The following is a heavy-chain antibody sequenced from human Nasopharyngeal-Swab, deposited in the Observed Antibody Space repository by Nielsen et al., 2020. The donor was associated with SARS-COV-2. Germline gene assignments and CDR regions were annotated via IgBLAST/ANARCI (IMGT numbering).Heavy chain of an antibody. Sequence: SLKIYCAVSGVPFSNTIVSWVRPAPGEGLEWGSVISFDGSTYYGDSVKGRSTISRDDSRNTVFLHLNTLRAEDTAVYYCARERYTSGRCGIYDNWGHGTMVTVSS. D-gene: IGHD6-19*01. J-gene: IGHJ3*02. CDR1: GVPFSNTI. CDR2: ISFDGST. V-gene: IGHV3-23*01. CDR3: ARERYTSGRCGIYDN.